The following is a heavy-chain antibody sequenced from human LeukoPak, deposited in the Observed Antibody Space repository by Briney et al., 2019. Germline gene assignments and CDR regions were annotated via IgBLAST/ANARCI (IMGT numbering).Heavy chain of an antibody. J-gene: IGHJ4*02. CDR2: ISYDGSEK. CDR1: GFTFGSYG. CDR3: ARDADAYGRLDY. D-gene: IGHD3-10*01. V-gene: IGHV3-30*19. Sequence: GRSLRLSCAASGFTFGSYGVHWVRQAPGKGLEWVAFISYDGSEKNYADSVKGRFTISRDNFKNRVSLQMNSLNAEDTAVYYCARDADAYGRLDYWGQGTLVTVSS.